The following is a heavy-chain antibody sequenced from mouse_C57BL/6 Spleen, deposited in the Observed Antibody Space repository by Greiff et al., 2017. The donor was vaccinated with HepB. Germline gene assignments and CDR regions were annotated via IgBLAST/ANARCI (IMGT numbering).Heavy chain of an antibody. Sequence: VQLKESGPGMVKPSQSLSLTCTVTGYSITSGYDWHWIRHFPGNKLEWMGYISYSGSTNYNPSLKSRISITHDTSKNHFFLKLNSVTTEDTATYYCASGDYDGAWFAYWGQGTLVTVSA. CDR3: ASGDYDGAWFAY. J-gene: IGHJ3*01. CDR2: ISYSGST. D-gene: IGHD2-4*01. V-gene: IGHV3-1*01. CDR1: GYSITSGYD.